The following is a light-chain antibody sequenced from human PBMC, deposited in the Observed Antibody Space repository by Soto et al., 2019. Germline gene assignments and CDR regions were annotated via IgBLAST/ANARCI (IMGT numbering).Light chain of an antibody. J-gene: IGKJ1*01. CDR1: QSVLYSSNNNNY. CDR2: WAS. CDR3: QQYYNTPLT. V-gene: IGKV4-1*01. Sequence: DIVMTQSPDSLAVSLGERATINCKSSQSVLYSSNNNNYLAWYQQKPGQPPKLLIYWASSRESGVPDRFSGSGSGTDFTLTISSLQAEDVAVYNCQQYYNTPLTFGQGTRVEVK.